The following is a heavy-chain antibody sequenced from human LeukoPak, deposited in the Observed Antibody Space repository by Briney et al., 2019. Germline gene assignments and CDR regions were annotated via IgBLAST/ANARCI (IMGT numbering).Heavy chain of an antibody. J-gene: IGHJ5*02. D-gene: IGHD3-3*01. CDR3: ARCYDLWSGYYRWLDP. CDR2: IIPTFGAP. CDR1: GGTFSSYA. Sequence: SVKVSCKASGGTFSSYAISWVRQAPGQGLEWMGGIIPTFGAPNYAQKFQGRVTITADESTSTAYMELSSLRSEDTAVYYCARCYDLWSGYYRWLDPWGQGTLVTVSS. V-gene: IGHV1-69*13.